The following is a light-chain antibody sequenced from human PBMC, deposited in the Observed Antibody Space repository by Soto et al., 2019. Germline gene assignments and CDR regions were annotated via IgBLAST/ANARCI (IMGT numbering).Light chain of an antibody. J-gene: IGKJ1*01. V-gene: IGKV3-15*01. CDR2: GAS. Sequence: EIVMTQSPDTLSVSPGDRATLSCRASQTVSTNLAWYQQKPGQAPRLLIYGASTRATGVPDRFSGSGSRTEFTLTISSLQSEDFAVYYCQQYNSWPSLTFGQGTKVEIK. CDR3: QQYNSWPSLT. CDR1: QTVSTN.